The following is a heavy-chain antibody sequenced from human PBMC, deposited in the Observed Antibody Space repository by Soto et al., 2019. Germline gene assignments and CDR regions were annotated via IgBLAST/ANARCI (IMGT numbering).Heavy chain of an antibody. V-gene: IGHV4-39*01. J-gene: IGHJ4*02. CDR2: IYYSGST. CDR1: GGSISSSSYF. Sequence: QLQLQESGPGLVKPSETLSLTCTVSGGSISSSSYFWGWIRQPPGKGLEWIGSIYYSGSTYYNPSLKSRVTISVDTSKNQFSLKLSSVTAADTAVYYCARQENYYDSSGYYSAFGYFDYWGQGALVTVSS. D-gene: IGHD3-22*01. CDR3: ARQENYYDSSGYYSAFGYFDY.